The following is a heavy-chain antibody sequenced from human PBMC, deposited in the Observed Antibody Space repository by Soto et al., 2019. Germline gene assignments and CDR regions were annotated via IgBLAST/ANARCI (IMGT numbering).Heavy chain of an antibody. CDR2: ISDDGDKR. CDR3: AKARVRIVGANSFDY. D-gene: IGHD1-26*01. CDR1: GFTFSNYG. Sequence: GGSLRLSCVGSGFTFSNYGMHWVRQPPGKGLEWVALISDDGDKRYYADSVRGRLIVSRDNSKDTLYLQMNSLGPDDTAVYFCAKARVRIVGANSFDYWGQGTPVTVSS. J-gene: IGHJ4*02. V-gene: IGHV3-30*18.